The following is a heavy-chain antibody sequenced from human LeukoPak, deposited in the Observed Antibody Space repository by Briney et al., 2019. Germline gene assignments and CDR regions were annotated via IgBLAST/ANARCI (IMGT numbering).Heavy chain of an antibody. CDR3: AKMMGQRLYDYCMDV. CDR1: GFTFSSYA. J-gene: IGHJ6*03. V-gene: IGHV3-23*01. Sequence: PGGSLRLPCAASGFTFSSYAMSWVRQAPGKGLEWVSAMSGSGDGTYYADSVKGRFTISRDNSKNTLYLQMNSLRAEDTAVYYCAKMMGQRLYDYCMDVWGKGTTVTVSS. CDR2: MSGSGDGT. D-gene: IGHD3-16*01.